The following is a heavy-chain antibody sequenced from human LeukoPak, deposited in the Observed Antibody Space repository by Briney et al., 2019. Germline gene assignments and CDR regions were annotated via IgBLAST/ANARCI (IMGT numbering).Heavy chain of an antibody. V-gene: IGHV4-39*01. J-gene: IGHJ4*02. CDR3: ARGDRDCSSTSCYGDFDY. Sequence: SETLSLTCTVSGGPISSSSYYWGWIRQPPGKGLEWIGSIYYSGSTYYNPSLKSRVTISVDTSKNQFSLKLSSVTAADTAVYYCARGDRDCSSTSCYGDFDYWGQGTLVTVSS. CDR2: IYYSGST. CDR1: GGPISSSSYY. D-gene: IGHD2-2*01.